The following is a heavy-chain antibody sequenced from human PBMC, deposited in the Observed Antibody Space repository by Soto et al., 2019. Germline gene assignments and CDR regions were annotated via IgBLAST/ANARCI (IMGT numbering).Heavy chain of an antibody. CDR2: ISGHNDNT. CDR3: AREYCSGGSCYGTDY. J-gene: IGHJ4*02. V-gene: IGHV1-18*01. Sequence: QVQLVQSGAEVKRPGASVKVSCKASGYTFTTFGISWVRQAPGQGLEWMGWISGHNDNTKYVQRFQGRVTMTTDTSTSTVYMELGNLRSDHTAVYFCAREYCSGGSCYGTDYWGQGTLVTVSS. CDR1: GYTFTTFG. D-gene: IGHD2-15*01.